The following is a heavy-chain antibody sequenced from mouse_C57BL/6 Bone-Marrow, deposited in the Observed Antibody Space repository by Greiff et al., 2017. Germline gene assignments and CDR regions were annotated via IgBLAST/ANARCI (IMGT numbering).Heavy chain of an antibody. Sequence: VQLQQPGAELVKPGASVKLSCKASGYTFTSYWMHWVKQRPGQGLEWIGMIHPNSGSTNYNEKFKSKATLTVDKSSSTAYMQLSSLTSEDSAVYYCARYEYDEGFVPFAYWGQGTLVTVSA. V-gene: IGHV1-64*01. CDR2: IHPNSGST. CDR3: ARYEYDEGFVPFAY. D-gene: IGHD2-4*01. CDR1: GYTFTSYW. J-gene: IGHJ3*01.